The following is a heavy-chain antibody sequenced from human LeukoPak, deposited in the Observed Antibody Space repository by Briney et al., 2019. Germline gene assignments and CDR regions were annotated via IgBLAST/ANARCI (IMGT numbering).Heavy chain of an antibody. J-gene: IGHJ4*02. CDR1: GFTFSSFW. CDR2: IKQDGSEK. Sequence: GSLRLSCAASGFTFSSFWMSWVRQAPGKGLEWVANIKQDGSEKYYVDSVKGRFTISRDNAKNSLYLQMNSLRAEDTAVYYCADLLGYCSGGRCYPPRRWGQGTLVTVSS. V-gene: IGHV3-7*01. CDR3: ADLLGYCSGGRCYPPRR. D-gene: IGHD2-15*01.